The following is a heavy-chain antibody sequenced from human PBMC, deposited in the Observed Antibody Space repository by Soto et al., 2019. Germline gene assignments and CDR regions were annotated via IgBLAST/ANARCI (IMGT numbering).Heavy chain of an antibody. J-gene: IGHJ4*02. CDR3: ASFMVATLYYFDY. D-gene: IGHD5-12*01. Sequence: VASVKVSCKASGYTFTSYGISWVRQAPGQGLEWMGWISAYNGNTNYARKLQGRVTMTTDTSTSTAYMELRSLRSDDTAVYYCASFMVATLYYFDYWGQGTLVTVSS. V-gene: IGHV1-18*04. CDR2: ISAYNGNT. CDR1: GYTFTSYG.